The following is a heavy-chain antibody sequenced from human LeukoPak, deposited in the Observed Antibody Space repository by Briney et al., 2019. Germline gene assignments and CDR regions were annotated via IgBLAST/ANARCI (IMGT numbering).Heavy chain of an antibody. V-gene: IGHV3-30*01. Sequence: GGSLRLSCAASGFTFSSYAMHWVRQAPGKGLEWVAVISYDGSNKYYADSVKGRFTISRDNSKNTLYLQMNSPRAEDTAVYYCARDSSDGVGYRFDYWGQGTLVTVSS. J-gene: IGHJ4*02. CDR1: GFTFSSYA. CDR3: ARDSSDGVGYRFDY. CDR2: ISYDGSNK. D-gene: IGHD5-18*01.